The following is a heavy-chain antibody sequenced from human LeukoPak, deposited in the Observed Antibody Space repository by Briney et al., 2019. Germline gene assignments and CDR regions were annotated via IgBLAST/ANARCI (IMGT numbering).Heavy chain of an antibody. CDR1: GYTFTNYY. J-gene: IGHJ3*02. Sequence: ASVKVSCKASGYTFTNYYIHWVRQAPGQGPEYMGWINPNSGGTNFAQKFQGRVTMTRDTSISTAYMELSRPRFDDTALYYCAITYYHGSGNSLDMWGQGTMVTVSS. CDR2: INPNSGGT. CDR3: AITYYHGSGNSLDM. V-gene: IGHV1-2*02. D-gene: IGHD3-10*01.